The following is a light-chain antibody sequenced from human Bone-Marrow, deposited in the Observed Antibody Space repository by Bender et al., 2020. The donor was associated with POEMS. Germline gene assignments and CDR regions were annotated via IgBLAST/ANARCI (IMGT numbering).Light chain of an antibody. CDR1: GSDIGGYNY. CDR3: TSYSSSSTDV. CDR2: DVT. Sequence: QSALTQPASVSGSPGQSVTISCTGTGSDIGGYNYVSWFQQHPGKAPKLMIYDVTNRPSGVSNRFSGSKSGNTAFLTISGLQAEDEADYYCTSYSSSSTDVVGTGTKVTVL. J-gene: IGLJ1*01. V-gene: IGLV2-14*01.